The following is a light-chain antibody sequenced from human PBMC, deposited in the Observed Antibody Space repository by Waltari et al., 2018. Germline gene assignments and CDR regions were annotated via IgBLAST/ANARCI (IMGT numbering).Light chain of an antibody. CDR3: QSADSSGTYHVV. V-gene: IGLV3-25*03. CDR1: ALPKQY. Sequence: SYELTQPPSVSVSPGQTARITCSGDALPKQYAYWYQQKPGQAPVLVIYKDSERPSGIPERFSGSSSGTTVTLTSSGGQAEDEADYYCQSADSSGTYHVVFGGGTKLTVL. J-gene: IGLJ2*01. CDR2: KDS.